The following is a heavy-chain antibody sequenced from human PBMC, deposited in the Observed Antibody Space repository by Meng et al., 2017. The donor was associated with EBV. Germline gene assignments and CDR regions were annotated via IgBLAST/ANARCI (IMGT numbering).Heavy chain of an antibody. J-gene: IGHJ4*02. Sequence: QVQLVSSAAEVKKPGSSVTVSCNTSGGPFRYYAISWVRQAPGQGLEWLGGFLPRLGAPNYAQKFHGRVKITADESTSTHYMDLSSLRSEDTAIYYCASESGRGYTPDYWGQGTLVTVSS. CDR1: GGPFRYYA. CDR3: ASESGRGYTPDY. D-gene: IGHD3-10*01. V-gene: IGHV1-69*01. CDR2: FLPRLGAP.